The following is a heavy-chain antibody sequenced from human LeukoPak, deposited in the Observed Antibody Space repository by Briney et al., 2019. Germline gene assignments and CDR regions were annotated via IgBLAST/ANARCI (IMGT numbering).Heavy chain of an antibody. CDR2: IYYSGST. D-gene: IGHD5-18*01. J-gene: IGHJ4*02. Sequence: PSETLSLTCTVSGGSISSSSYYWGWIRQPPGKWLEWIGSIYYSGSTYYNPSLKSRVTISVDTSKNQFSLKLSSVTAADTAVYYCAREMVTEGGFDYWGQGTLVTVSS. CDR1: GGSISSSSYY. CDR3: AREMVTEGGFDY. V-gene: IGHV4-39*07.